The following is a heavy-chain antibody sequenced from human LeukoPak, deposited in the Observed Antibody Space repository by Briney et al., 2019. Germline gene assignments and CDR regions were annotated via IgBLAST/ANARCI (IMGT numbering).Heavy chain of an antibody. J-gene: IGHJ5*02. Sequence: PSQTLSLTCTVSGGSISSGGYYWSWIRQSAGKGLEWIGRVYSSGTTNYNPTLESRVTISVDTSMNQFSLKVTSVTAADTAGYYCARAPGYSLDLWGQGTLVTVSS. CDR3: ARAPGYSLDL. V-gene: IGHV4-61*02. D-gene: IGHD5-18*01. CDR1: GGSISSGGYY. CDR2: VYSSGTT.